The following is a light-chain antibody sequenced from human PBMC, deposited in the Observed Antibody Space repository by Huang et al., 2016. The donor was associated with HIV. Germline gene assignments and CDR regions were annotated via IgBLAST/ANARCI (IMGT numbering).Light chain of an antibody. J-gene: IGKJ5*01. CDR2: ATS. CDR3: QQTDRFSIT. Sequence: DIQMTQCPSSVSAAVGERVTITCRASQYISSYVAWYQQKPVKAPKLLIYATSTLQSGVPSSFSGSSSGTEFTLTISSLQPEDFATYYCQQTDRFSITFGQGTRLEIK. V-gene: IGKV1-12*01. CDR1: QYISSY.